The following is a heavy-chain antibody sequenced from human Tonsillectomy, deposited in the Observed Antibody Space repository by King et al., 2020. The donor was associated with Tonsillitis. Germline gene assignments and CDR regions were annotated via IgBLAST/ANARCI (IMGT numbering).Heavy chain of an antibody. CDR3: AREGGLDSTGYYPGDT. J-gene: IGHJ5*02. CDR1: GGTFSSYA. CDR2: IIPIFGTT. V-gene: IGHV1-69*06. D-gene: IGHD3-22*01. Sequence: VQLVESGAEVKKPGSSVTVSCRASGGTFSSYAITWVRQAPGQGLEWMGVIIPIFGTTNYAQKFQGRVTITADKSTSTAYMELRSLRSEDTAVYYCAREGGLDSTGYYPGDTWGQGTLVTVSS.